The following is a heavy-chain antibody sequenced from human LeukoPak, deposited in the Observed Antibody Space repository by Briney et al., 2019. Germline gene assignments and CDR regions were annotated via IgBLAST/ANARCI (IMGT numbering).Heavy chain of an antibody. V-gene: IGHV3-23*01. Sequence: HPGGSLRLSCAASRFTLSSYAMSCVRQAPGKGLEWVSAISGSGGSTYYADSVKGRFTISRDNSKNTLYLQMNSLRAEDTAVYYCAGYCSGGSCYRAHYYYYYGMDVWGKGTTVTVSS. D-gene: IGHD2-15*01. CDR2: ISGSGGST. CDR3: AGYCSGGSCYRAHYYYYYGMDV. CDR1: RFTLSSYA. J-gene: IGHJ6*04.